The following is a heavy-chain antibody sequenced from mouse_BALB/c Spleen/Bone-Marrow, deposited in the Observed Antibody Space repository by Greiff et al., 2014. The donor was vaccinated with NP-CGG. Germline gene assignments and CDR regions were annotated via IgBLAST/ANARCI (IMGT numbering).Heavy chain of an antibody. CDR3: ARGLYYVAYGPRFAY. J-gene: IGHJ3*01. CDR1: GFTFSNYG. V-gene: IGHV5-6-3*01. CDR2: INSNGGTT. D-gene: IGHD2-13*01. Sequence: EVMLVESGGGLVQPGGSLKLSCAASGFTFSNYGMSWVRQTPDKRLDLVATINSNGGTTYYPDSVKGRFTISRDNAKNTLYLQMSSLKSEDTAMYFCARGLYYVAYGPRFAYWGQGTLVTVSA.